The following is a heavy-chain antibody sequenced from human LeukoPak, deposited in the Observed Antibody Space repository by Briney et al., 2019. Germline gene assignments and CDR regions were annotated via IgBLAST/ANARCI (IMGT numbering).Heavy chain of an antibody. V-gene: IGHV3-30-3*01. CDR1: GFTFSSYA. J-gene: IGHJ4*02. CDR2: ISYDGSNK. Sequence: PGGSLRLSCAASGFTFSSYAMLWVRQAPGKGLVWVAIISYDGSNKYYADSVKGRFTISRDNSKNTLYLQINSLRTEDTAVYYCATDPDSSGYYYPIFDYWGQGTLVTVSS. D-gene: IGHD3-22*01. CDR3: ATDPDSSGYYYPIFDY.